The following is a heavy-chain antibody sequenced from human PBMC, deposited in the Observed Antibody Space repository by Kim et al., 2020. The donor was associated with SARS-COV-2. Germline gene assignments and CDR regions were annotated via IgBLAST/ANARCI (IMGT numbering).Heavy chain of an antibody. CDR3: AKDQEWLVYYFDY. Sequence: GGSLRLSCAASGFTFSNYAMNWVRQAPGKGLEWVSAISGSGGSTYYADSVKGRFTISRDNSKNTLYLQMNSLRAEDTAVYYCAKDQEWLVYYFDYWGQGTLVTVSS. CDR2: ISGSGGST. D-gene: IGHD6-19*01. J-gene: IGHJ4*02. CDR1: GFTFSNYA. V-gene: IGHV3-23*01.